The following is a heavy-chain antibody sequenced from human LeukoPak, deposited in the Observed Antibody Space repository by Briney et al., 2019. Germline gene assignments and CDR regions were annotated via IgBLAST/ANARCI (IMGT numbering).Heavy chain of an antibody. CDR1: GYTFTSYY. D-gene: IGHD5-18*01. V-gene: IGHV1-46*01. J-gene: IGHJ4*02. CDR3: ARAHVDTAMVTGRFDY. CDR2: INPSGGST. Sequence: GASVKVSCKASGYTFTSYYMHWVRQAPGQGLEWMGIINPSGGSTSYAQKFQGRVTMTRDTSTSTVYMELSSLRSEGTAVYYCARAHVDTAMVTGRFDYWGQGTLVTVSS.